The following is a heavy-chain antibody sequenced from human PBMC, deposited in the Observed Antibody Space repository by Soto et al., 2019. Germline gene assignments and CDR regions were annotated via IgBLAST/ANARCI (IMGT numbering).Heavy chain of an antibody. CDR3: SRGILV. Sequence: SETLSLTCTVSGGSISSGGYYWSWIRQPPGKGLEWIGHINYSGSTYYTPSLKSRLTMSMDTSKNQFSLRLTSVTAADTAVYYCSRGILVWGQGALVTVSS. CDR1: GGSISSGGYY. CDR2: INYSGST. J-gene: IGHJ4*02. D-gene: IGHD5-18*01. V-gene: IGHV4-30-4*01.